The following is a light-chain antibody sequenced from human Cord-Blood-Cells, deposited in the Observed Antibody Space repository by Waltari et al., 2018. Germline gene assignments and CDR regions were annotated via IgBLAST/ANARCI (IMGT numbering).Light chain of an antibody. V-gene: IGKV1-5*03. Sequence: DIQMTQSPSTLSASVGDRVTITCRASQSISSWLAWYQQKPGKAPKLLIYKASSLESGVPSMFSVIGSGTEFTLTISSLQPDDFATYYCQQYNSYPFTFGPGTKVDIK. CDR3: QQYNSYPFT. CDR2: KAS. CDR1: QSISSW. J-gene: IGKJ3*01.